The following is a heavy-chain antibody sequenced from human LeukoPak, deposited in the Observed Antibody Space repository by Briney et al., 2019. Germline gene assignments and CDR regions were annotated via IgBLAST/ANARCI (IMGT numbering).Heavy chain of an antibody. CDR3: AREGYDFWSGYVDY. D-gene: IGHD3-3*01. J-gene: IGHJ4*02. V-gene: IGHV3-23*01. CDR2: IEYSGGSA. CDR1: GFTLSSYE. Sequence: GGSLRLSCIVSGFTLSSYEMSWIRQAPGKGLEWVASIEYSGGSAYYADSVKGRFSISREDSKNTLYLQLNSLRAEDTAVYYCAREGYDFWSGYVDYWGQGTLVTVSS.